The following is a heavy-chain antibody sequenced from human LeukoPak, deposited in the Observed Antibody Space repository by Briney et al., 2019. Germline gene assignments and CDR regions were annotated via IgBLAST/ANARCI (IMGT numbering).Heavy chain of an antibody. CDR1: GFTFSTYW. J-gene: IGHJ4*02. CDR3: ARDSAGNDY. D-gene: IGHD6-13*01. Sequence: GRSLRLSCAASGFTFSTYWMSWVRQAPGKGLEWVANIKQACSEKYYADSVKGRFTISRDNAKNSLYLQMNSLRAEDTAMYYCARDSAGNDYWGQGTLVTVSS. CDR2: IKQACSEK. V-gene: IGHV3-7*01.